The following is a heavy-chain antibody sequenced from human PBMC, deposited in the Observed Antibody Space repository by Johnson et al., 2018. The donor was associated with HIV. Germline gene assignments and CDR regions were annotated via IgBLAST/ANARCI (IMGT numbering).Heavy chain of an antibody. Sequence: VQLVESGGGLVRPGGSLRLSCAASGFTFDDYGMSWVCQAPGKGLEWVSGINWNGGSTGYADSVKGRFTISRDNAKNSLYLQMNSLRAEETALYYCARVTRYNWNSDAFDIWGQGTMVTVSS. CDR2: INWNGGST. D-gene: IGHD1-1*01. J-gene: IGHJ3*02. CDR1: GFTFDDYG. CDR3: ARVTRYNWNSDAFDI. V-gene: IGHV3-20*04.